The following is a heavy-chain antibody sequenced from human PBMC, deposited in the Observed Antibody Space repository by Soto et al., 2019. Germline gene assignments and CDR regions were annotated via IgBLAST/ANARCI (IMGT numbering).Heavy chain of an antibody. CDR2: IYYSGST. V-gene: IGHV4-39*07. Sequence: SETLSLTCTVSGGSISSSSYYWGWIRQPPGKGLEWIGSIYYSGSTYYNPSLKSRVTISVDTSKNQFSLKLSSVTAADTAVYYCALGQLNFDYWGQGTLVTVSS. CDR1: GGSISSSSYY. J-gene: IGHJ4*02. D-gene: IGHD1-1*01. CDR3: ALGQLNFDY.